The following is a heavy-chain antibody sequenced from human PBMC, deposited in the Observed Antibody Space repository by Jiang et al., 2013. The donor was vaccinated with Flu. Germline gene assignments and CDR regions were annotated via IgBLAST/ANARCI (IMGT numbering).Heavy chain of an antibody. CDR3: ATPMRDSSSWDL. Sequence: GAEVKKPGASVKVSCKASGYTFTSYAMHWVHQAPGQRLEWMGWINADNGNTKYSQKFQGRVTITRDTSASTAYMELSSLRSEDTAVYYCATPMRDSSSWDLWGQGTLVTVSS. D-gene: IGHD6-13*01. CDR2: INADNGNT. V-gene: IGHV1-3*01. J-gene: IGHJ4*02. CDR1: GYTFTSYA.